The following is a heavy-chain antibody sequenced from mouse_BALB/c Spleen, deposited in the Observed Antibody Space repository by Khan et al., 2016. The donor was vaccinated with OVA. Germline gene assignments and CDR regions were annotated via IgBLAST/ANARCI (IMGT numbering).Heavy chain of an antibody. D-gene: IGHD2-3*01. CDR2: ISYSGST. CDR1: RYSITSDYA. CDR3: ARDGSRYNYAMDY. J-gene: IGHJ4*01. Sequence: EVQLKESGPGLVKPSQSLSLTCTVTRYSITSDYAWNWIRQFPGNKLEWMGYISYSGSTSYNPSLKSRISITRDTSKNQFFLQLNSVTTEDTATYYCARDGSRYNYAMDYWGQGTAVTVSS. V-gene: IGHV3-2*02.